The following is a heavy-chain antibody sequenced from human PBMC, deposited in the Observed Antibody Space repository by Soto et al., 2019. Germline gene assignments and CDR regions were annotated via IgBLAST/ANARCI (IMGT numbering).Heavy chain of an antibody. CDR2: ISYDGSNK. J-gene: IGHJ4*02. CDR1: GFTFSSYG. CDR3: AIYSGGGYPFDY. D-gene: IGHD6-19*01. V-gene: IGHV3-30*03. Sequence: GGSLRLSCAASGFTFSSYGMHWVRQAPGKGLEWVAVISYDGSNKYYADSVKGRFTISRDNSKNTLYLQMNSLRAEDTAVYYCAIYSGGGYPFDYWGQGTLVTVSS.